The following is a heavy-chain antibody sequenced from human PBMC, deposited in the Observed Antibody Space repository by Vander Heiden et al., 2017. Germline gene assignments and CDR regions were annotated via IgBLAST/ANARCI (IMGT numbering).Heavy chain of an antibody. CDR2: ISSSSSYI. Sequence: EVQLVESVGGLVKPGGSLRLSCAASGFTFSRYNMHWVRQAPGKGLEGVSFISSSSSYIYDADAVKGRFTISRDNAKKAVYLQMKRGREEDTSVYYYAKDHKEKYVLFDDGSQGTMVTVCS. CDR1: GFTFSRYN. D-gene: IGHD3-10*02. CDR3: AKDHKEKYVLFDD. J-gene: IGHJ4*02. V-gene: IGHV3-21*02.